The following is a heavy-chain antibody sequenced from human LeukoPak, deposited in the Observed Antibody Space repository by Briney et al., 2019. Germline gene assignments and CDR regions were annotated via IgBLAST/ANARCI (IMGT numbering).Heavy chain of an antibody. CDR2: ISYDGSNK. V-gene: IGHV3-30*18. CDR1: GFTFSSYG. CDR3: AKGPYYYDGSGSNFDY. Sequence: PGRSLRLSCAASGFTFSSYGMHWVRQAPGKGLEWVAVISYDGSNKYYADSVKGRFTISRDNSKNTLYLQMNSLRAEDTAVYYCAKGPYYYDGSGSNFDYWGQGTLVTVSS. D-gene: IGHD3-22*01. J-gene: IGHJ4*02.